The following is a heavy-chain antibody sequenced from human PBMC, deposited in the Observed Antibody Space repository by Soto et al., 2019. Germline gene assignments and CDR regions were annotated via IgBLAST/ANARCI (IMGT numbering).Heavy chain of an antibody. CDR2: ISGGGGST. J-gene: IGHJ1*01. CDR3: AEHLWFGYGDYVSEYFRH. D-gene: IGHD4-17*01. CDR1: GFTFSSYA. V-gene: IGHV3-23*01. Sequence: PGGSLRLSCAASGFTFSSYAMSWVRQAPGKGLEWVSTISGGGGSTYYADSVKGQFTISRDNSKNTLFLQMNSLRPEDTAVYYCAEHLWFGYGDYVSEYFRHWGQGTLVTVSS.